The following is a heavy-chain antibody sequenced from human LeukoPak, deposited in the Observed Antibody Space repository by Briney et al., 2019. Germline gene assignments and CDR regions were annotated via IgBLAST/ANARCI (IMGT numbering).Heavy chain of an antibody. CDR3: AKDQAAREGSNWFDP. Sequence: GGSLRLSCAASGFTFSSYGMHWVRQAPGKGLEWVAVIWYDGSNKYYADSVKGRFTISRDNSKNTLYLQMNSLRAEDTAVYYCAKDQAAREGSNWFDPWGQGTLVTVSS. J-gene: IGHJ5*02. D-gene: IGHD6-6*01. V-gene: IGHV3-33*06. CDR2: IWYDGSNK. CDR1: GFTFSSYG.